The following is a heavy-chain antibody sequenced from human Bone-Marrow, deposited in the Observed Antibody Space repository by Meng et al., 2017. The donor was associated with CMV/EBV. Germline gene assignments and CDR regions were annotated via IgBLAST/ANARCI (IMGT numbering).Heavy chain of an antibody. CDR2: ISSSSSYI. CDR1: GFTFSSYS. V-gene: IGHV3-21*01. CDR3: ARDKEWGTIVVVPAAPQDYYYYGMEV. J-gene: IGHJ6*02. Sequence: GESLKISCAASGFTFSSYSMNWVRQAPGKGLEWVSSISSSSSYIYYADSVKGRFTISRDNAKNSLYLQMNSLRAEDTAVYYCARDKEWGTIVVVPAAPQDYYYYGMEVWGQGTTVTVSS. D-gene: IGHD2-2*01.